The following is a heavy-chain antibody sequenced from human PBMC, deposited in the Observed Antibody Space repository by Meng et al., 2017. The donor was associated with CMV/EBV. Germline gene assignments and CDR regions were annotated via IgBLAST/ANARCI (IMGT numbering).Heavy chain of an antibody. CDR2: IYWDDDK. V-gene: IGHV2-5*02. D-gene: IGHD6-13*01. Sequence: QINVRWLGPPLLKPPQTLPLSCTVSGFSLSTGGVGVGWSRQPPGKALEWLALIYWDDDKRYSPSLKSRLTITKDTSKNQVVLTMTNMDPVDTATYYCARIAAAGRFDYWGQGTLVTVSS. CDR1: GFSLSTGGVG. J-gene: IGHJ4*02. CDR3: ARIAAAGRFDY.